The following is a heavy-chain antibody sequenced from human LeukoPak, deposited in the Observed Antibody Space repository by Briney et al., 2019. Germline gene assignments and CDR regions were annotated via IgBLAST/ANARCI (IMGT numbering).Heavy chain of an antibody. CDR3: ASLIYGGNSALN. CDR2: IFPSNSNN. CDR1: GYSFTTYW. D-gene: IGHD4-23*01. V-gene: IGHV5-51*01. J-gene: IGHJ4*02. Sequence: GESLKISCKASGYSFTTYWIGWVRQMPGKGLEWMGIIFPSNSNNRYSPSFEGQVTISAGKSISTAYLQWSSLKASDTAMYYCASLIYGGNSALNWGQGTLVTVSS.